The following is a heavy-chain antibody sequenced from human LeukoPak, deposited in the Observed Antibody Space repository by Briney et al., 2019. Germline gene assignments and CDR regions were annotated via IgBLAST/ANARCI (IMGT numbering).Heavy chain of an antibody. D-gene: IGHD7-27*01. Sequence: GSLRLSCAASGFASGFTFSDYAVSWVRQAPGKGPEWVASVNGPGATTYYADSVRGRFTISRDNSKNTVYLQMISLGADDTAVYFCAKAPATGEGYYFYYMDVWGKGTTVTASS. CDR2: VNGPGATT. J-gene: IGHJ6*03. V-gene: IGHV3-23*01. CDR1: GFTFSDYA. CDR3: AKAPATGEGYYFYYMDV.